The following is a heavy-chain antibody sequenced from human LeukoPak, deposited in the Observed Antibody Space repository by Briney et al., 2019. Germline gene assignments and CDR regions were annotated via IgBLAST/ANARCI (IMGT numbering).Heavy chain of an antibody. V-gene: IGHV3-48*01. CDR3: AIPDCTTTTCYFTGHGMDV. J-gene: IGHJ6*02. CDR1: GFTFSNYN. D-gene: IGHD2-2*01. Sequence: GGSLRLSCAASGFTFSNYNMNWVRQAPGKGLEWVSYITSSSTTIYYADSVKGRFTISRDNSKNTLFLQMSSLRVEDTALYYCAIPDCTTTTCYFTGHGMDVWGQGTTVTVSS. CDR2: ITSSSTTI.